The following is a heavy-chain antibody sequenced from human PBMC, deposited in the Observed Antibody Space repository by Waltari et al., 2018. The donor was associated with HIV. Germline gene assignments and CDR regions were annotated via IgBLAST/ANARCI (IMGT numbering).Heavy chain of an antibody. V-gene: IGHV4-39*01. CDR3: ARRLAVAGSGYFDY. J-gene: IGHJ4*02. D-gene: IGHD6-19*01. CDR1: GGSISSSSYY. Sequence: QLQLQESGPGLVKPSETLSLTCTVSGGSISSSSYYWGWIRQPPGKGLEWIGSIYYSGSTYYYPSLKSRVTISVDTSKNQFSLKLSSVTAADTAVYYCARRLAVAGSGYFDYWGQGTLVTVSS. CDR2: IYYSGST.